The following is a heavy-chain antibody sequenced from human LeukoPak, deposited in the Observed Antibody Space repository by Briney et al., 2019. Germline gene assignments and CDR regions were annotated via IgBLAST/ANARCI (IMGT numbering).Heavy chain of an antibody. V-gene: IGHV4-31*03. Sequence: SETLSLTCTVSGGSISSGGYYWSWIRQHPGKGLEWIGYIYYSGSTYYNPSLKSRVTISVDTSKNQFSLKLSSVTAADTAVYYCARVRLGDFGELLPYAPDYWGQGTLVTVSS. J-gene: IGHJ4*02. D-gene: IGHD3-10*01. CDR1: GGSISSGGYY. CDR2: IYYSGST. CDR3: ARVRLGDFGELLPYAPDY.